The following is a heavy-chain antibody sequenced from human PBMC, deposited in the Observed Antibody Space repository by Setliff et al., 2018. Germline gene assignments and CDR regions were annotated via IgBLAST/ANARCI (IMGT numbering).Heavy chain of an antibody. D-gene: IGHD3-3*01. Sequence: GGSLRLSCAASGLTFSSSAMHWVRQAPGKELEYVSAISSDGGRTYYVDSVKGRFTISRDNSKNTVYLQVNSLRGEDTAVYYCARDLSGRSDSWGQGTLVTVSS. CDR2: ISSDGGRT. V-gene: IGHV3-64*02. J-gene: IGHJ4*02. CDR1: GLTFSSSA. CDR3: ARDLSGRSDS.